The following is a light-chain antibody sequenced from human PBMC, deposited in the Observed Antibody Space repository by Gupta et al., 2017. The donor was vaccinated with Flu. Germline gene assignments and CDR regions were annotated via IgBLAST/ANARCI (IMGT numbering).Light chain of an antibody. J-gene: IGLJ3*02. Sequence: SYALTQPPSVSVSAGQTARDISSGDALARKYVYWYQQKSGQAPVLVVFEDNKRPSEIPERFSGSSSGTMATLTISGAQVEDEGDYYCYSTDSGGSHGVFGGGTKVTVL. CDR3: YSTDSGGSHGV. V-gene: IGLV3-10*01. CDR2: EDN. CDR1: ALARKY.